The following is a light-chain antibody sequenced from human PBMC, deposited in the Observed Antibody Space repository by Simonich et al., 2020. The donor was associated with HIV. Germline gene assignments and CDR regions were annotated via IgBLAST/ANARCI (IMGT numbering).Light chain of an antibody. CDR1: QSVLYSSNNRNY. CDR3: QQYYSPPWT. Sequence: DIVMTQSPDSLAVSLGERATINCKSSQSVLYSSNNRNYLAWYQQKPGQPPKLLIYWASTREFGVPDRFSASGSGTDFTLTISSLQAEDVAVYYCQQYYSPPWTFGQGTKVEIK. CDR2: WAS. V-gene: IGKV4-1*01. J-gene: IGKJ1*01.